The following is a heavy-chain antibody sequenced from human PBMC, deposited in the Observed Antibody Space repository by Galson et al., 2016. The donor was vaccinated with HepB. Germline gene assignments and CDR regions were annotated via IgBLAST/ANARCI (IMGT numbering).Heavy chain of an antibody. CDR3: AREIGYVRFGYHYGMDV. CDR2: ISTRSGYT. D-gene: IGHD3-10*01. Sequence: SLRLSCAASGFTFSDYYMNWTRQAPGKGLEWVSYISTRSGYTNYADSVKGRFTISRDNAKNSLYLHMNSLRAEDTAMYYCAREIGYVRFGYHYGMDVWGQGALVTVSS. J-gene: IGHJ6*02. V-gene: IGHV3-11*06. CDR1: GFTFSDYY.